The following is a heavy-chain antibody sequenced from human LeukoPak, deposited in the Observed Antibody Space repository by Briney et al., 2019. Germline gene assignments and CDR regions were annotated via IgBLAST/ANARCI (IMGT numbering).Heavy chain of an antibody. J-gene: IGHJ4*02. Sequence: GGSLRLSCAASGFTFSSYGMHWVRQAPGKGLEWVAFIRYDGSNKYYADSVKGRFTISRDNSKNTLYLQMNSLRAEDTAVYYCARGRFATDTAMAFDYWGQGTLVTVSS. V-gene: IGHV3-30*02. CDR2: IRYDGSNK. CDR1: GFTFSSYG. D-gene: IGHD5-18*01. CDR3: ARGRFATDTAMAFDY.